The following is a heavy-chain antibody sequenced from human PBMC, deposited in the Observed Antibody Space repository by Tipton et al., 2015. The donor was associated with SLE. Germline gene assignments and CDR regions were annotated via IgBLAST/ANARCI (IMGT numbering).Heavy chain of an antibody. CDR1: GGSFSGYY. J-gene: IGHJ4*02. CDR2: INHSGGT. CDR3: ATYFYDATGYQSVDD. V-gene: IGHV4-34*01. Sequence: TLSLTCAVYGGSFSGYYWSWIRQPPGKGLEWIGEINHSGGTNYNPSLKSRVTISVDTSKNQFSLHLTSVTSADTAVYYCATYFYDATGYQSVDDWGQGALVTVSS. D-gene: IGHD3-22*01.